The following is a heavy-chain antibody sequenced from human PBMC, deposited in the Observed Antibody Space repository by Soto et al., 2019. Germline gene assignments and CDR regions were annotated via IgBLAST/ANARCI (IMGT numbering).Heavy chain of an antibody. D-gene: IGHD1-7*01. J-gene: IGHJ6*02. CDR3: ARDRTNYYYGMDV. V-gene: IGHV4-4*07. CDR1: GGSISSYY. CDR2: MYTSGTT. Sequence: QVQLQESGPGLVKPSETLSLTCTVSGGSISSYYWSWIRQPAGKGLEWIGRMYTSGTTNYNPSLKSRVTMSVDTSKNHFSLKLSSVTAADTAVYYCARDRTNYYYGMDVWGQGTTVTVSS.